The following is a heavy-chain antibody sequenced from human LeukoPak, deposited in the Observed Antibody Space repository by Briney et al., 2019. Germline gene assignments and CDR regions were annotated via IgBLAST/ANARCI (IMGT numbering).Heavy chain of an antibody. D-gene: IGHD1-14*01. V-gene: IGHV6-1*01. J-gene: IGHJ4*02. CDR3: ARDVRRYFDC. CDR1: GDSVSNNSAA. Sequence: SQALSLTFAISGDSVSNNSAAWNWLRQSRARGVEWLGRTYYRSKWYNVYAVSVKSRITIHPHTSKNQFSLQLNSVTPEDTAVYYCARDVRRYFDCWGQGTLVTVSS. CDR2: TYYRSKWYN.